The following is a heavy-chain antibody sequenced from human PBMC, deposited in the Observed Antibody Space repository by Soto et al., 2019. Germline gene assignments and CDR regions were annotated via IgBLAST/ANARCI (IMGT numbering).Heavy chain of an antibody. D-gene: IGHD5-12*01. J-gene: IGHJ4*02. CDR1: GGTFSSYA. CDR2: IIPIFGTA. V-gene: IGHV1-69*12. CDR3: ARSSVDIVATDFDY. Sequence: QVQLVQSGAEVKKPGSSVKVSCKASGGTFSSYAISWVRQAPGQGLEWMGGIIPIFGTANYAQKFQGRVTXXAXEXXSTAYMELSSLRSEDTAVYYCARSSVDIVATDFDYWGQGTLVTVSS.